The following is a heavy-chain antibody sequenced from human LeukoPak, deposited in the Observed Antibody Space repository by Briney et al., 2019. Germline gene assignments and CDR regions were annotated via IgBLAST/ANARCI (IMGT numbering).Heavy chain of an antibody. CDR3: ARDVIAVAGTSWFDP. CDR2: ISSSSSYI. J-gene: IGHJ5*02. CDR1: RFTFSSYS. D-gene: IGHD6-19*01. V-gene: IGHV3-21*01. Sequence: PGGSLRLSCAASRFTFSSYSMNWVRQAPGKGLEWVSSISSSSSYIYYADSVKGRFTISRDNAKNSLYLQMNSLRAEDTAVYYCARDVIAVAGTSWFDPWGQGTLVTVS.